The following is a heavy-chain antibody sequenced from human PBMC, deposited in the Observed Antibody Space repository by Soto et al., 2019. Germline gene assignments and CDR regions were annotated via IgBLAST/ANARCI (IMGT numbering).Heavy chain of an antibody. CDR3: ARVLRGVVNWFDP. CDR1: GDTFTNFG. V-gene: IGHV1-18*01. Sequence: RASVKVSCKTSGDTFTNFGLSWVRQAPGQDLEWMGWIATYNSNKNYAQKFQGRLTLTTDTSTSTGYMELKSLEYDDTAVYYCARVLRGVVNWFDPWGQGTLVTVSS. D-gene: IGHD3-10*01. CDR2: IATYNSNK. J-gene: IGHJ5*02.